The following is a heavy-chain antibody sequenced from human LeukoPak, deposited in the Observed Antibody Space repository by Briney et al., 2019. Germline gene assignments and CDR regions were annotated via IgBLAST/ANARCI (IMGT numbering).Heavy chain of an antibody. D-gene: IGHD3-16*02. CDR2: ISGSGGST. Sequence: GGSLRLSCAASGFTFITYAFHWVRQAPGKGLEWVSAISGSGGSTYYADSVKGRFTISRDNSKNTLYLQMNSLRAEDTAVYYCAKELYDYVWGSYRYFGYWGQGTLVTVSS. V-gene: IGHV3-23*01. CDR3: AKELYDYVWGSYRYFGY. CDR1: GFTFITYA. J-gene: IGHJ4*02.